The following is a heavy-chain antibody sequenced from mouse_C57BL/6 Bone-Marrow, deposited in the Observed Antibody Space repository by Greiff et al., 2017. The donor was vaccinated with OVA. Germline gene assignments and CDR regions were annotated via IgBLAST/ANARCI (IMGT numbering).Heavy chain of an antibody. V-gene: IGHV5-16*01. CDR3: ARVVAERYYAMDY. CDR1: GFTFSDYY. Sequence: EVMLVESEGGLVQPGSSMKLSCTASGFTFSDYYMAWVRQVPEKGLEWVANINYDGSSTYYLDSLKSRFIISRDNAKNILYLQMSSLKSEDTATYYCARVVAERYYAMDYWGQGTSVTVSS. CDR2: INYDGSST. J-gene: IGHJ4*01. D-gene: IGHD1-1*01.